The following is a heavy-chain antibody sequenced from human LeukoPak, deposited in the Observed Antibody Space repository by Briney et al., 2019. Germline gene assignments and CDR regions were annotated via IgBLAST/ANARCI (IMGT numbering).Heavy chain of an antibody. D-gene: IGHD6-19*01. CDR2: TCAYNGNT. CDR3: ARDRKTYSSDFVY. V-gene: IGHV1-18*01. Sequence: ASVRVSCKASGYTFTSYGISWVRQAPGQGLEWMGWTCAYNGNTNYAQKLQGRVTMTTDTSTSTAYMELRSLRSDDTAVYYCARDRKTYSSDFVYWGQGTLVTVSS. J-gene: IGHJ4*02. CDR1: GYTFTSYG.